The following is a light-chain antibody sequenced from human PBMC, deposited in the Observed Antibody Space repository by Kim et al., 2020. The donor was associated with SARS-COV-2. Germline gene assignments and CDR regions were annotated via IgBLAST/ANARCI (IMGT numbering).Light chain of an antibody. J-gene: IGKJ4*01. V-gene: IGKV3-15*01. CDR3: QQYNNWPAGS. Sequence: SPGERGTRSSRASQSVSSSLAGYQQKPGQAPRLLIYGASTRATGIPARFSGSGSGTEFTLTISSLQSGDLAVYRGQQYNNWPAGSFGGGTKVDIK. CDR2: GAS. CDR1: QSVSSS.